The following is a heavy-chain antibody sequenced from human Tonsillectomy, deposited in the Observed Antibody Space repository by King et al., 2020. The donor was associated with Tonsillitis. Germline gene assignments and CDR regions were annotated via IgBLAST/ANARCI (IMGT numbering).Heavy chain of an antibody. CDR3: ARDEAAAGIFDY. J-gene: IGHJ4*02. V-gene: IGHV3-53*01. D-gene: IGHD6-13*01. Sequence: VQLVESGGGLIQPGGSLRLSCAASGFSISFNCMSWVRQAPGKGLEWVSVIYSGGSIYYADSVKGRITISRDNAKNTLYLQMNSLRAEDTAVYYCARDEAAAGIFDYWGQGTLVTVSS. CDR1: GFSISFNC. CDR2: IYSGGSI.